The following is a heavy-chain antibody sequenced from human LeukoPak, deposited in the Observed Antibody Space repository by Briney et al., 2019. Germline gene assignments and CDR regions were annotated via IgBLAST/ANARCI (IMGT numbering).Heavy chain of an antibody. Sequence: ASVKVSCKATSRISWVRQAPGQGLEWMGWIGTYGGDTYYAQKFQGRITVTTDTSTSTVYMELRNLRSDDTAVYYCARGYSSSWPTYYYYMDVWGKGTTVTVSS. D-gene: IGHD6-13*01. CDR1: TSR. CDR2: IGTYGGDT. J-gene: IGHJ6*03. CDR3: ARGYSSSWPTYYYYMDV. V-gene: IGHV1-18*01.